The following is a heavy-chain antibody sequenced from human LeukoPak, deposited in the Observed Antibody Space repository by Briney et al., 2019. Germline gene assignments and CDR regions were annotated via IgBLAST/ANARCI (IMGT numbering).Heavy chain of an antibody. J-gene: IGHJ3*02. D-gene: IGHD4-23*01. CDR3: ARAGFGGNFAFDI. CDR2: INWNGGST. CDR1: GFIFSDYY. Sequence: GGSLRLSCAASGFIFSDYYISWIRQAPGKGLEWVSGINWNGGSTGYADSVKGRFTISRDNAKTSLYLQMNSLRAEDTALYYCARAGFGGNFAFDIWGQGTMVTVSS. V-gene: IGHV3-20*04.